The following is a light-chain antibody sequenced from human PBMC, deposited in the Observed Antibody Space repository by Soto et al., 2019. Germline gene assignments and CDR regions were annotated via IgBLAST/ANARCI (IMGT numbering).Light chain of an antibody. J-gene: IGKJ4*01. Sequence: EIVLTQSPATLSLSPGERATLSCRASQSVSSYLAWYQQKPGQAPRLLIYGASNRATGIPARFSGSGSGTDFTRTISSLEPEDFAVYYCQQRSSWPLTCGGGTKVEIK. CDR1: QSVSSY. CDR3: QQRSSWPLT. CDR2: GAS. V-gene: IGKV3-11*01.